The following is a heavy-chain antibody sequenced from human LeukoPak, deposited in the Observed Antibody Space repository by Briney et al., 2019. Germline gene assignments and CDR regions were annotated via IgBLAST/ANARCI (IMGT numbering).Heavy chain of an antibody. CDR3: ARDPSDYGDYWGGIFFDY. CDR1: GYTFTSYD. CDR2: MNPNSGNT. V-gene: IGHV1-8*03. D-gene: IGHD4-17*01. Sequence: VASVKVSCKASGYTFTSYDINWVRQATGQGLEWMGWMNPNSGNTVYAQKFQGRVTITRNTSISTAYMELSSLRSEDTAVYYCARDPSDYGDYWGGIFFDYWGQGTLVTVSS. J-gene: IGHJ4*02.